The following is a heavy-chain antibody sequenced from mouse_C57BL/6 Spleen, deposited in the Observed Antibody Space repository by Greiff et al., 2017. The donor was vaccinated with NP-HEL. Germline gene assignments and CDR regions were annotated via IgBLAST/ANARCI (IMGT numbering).Heavy chain of an antibody. V-gene: IGHV5-4*03. CDR1: GFTFSSYA. CDR2: ISDGGSYT. J-gene: IGHJ2*01. CDR3: ARGGDYGSSYDY. D-gene: IGHD1-1*01. Sequence: EVKLMESGGGLVKPGGSLKLSCAASGFTFSSYAMSWVRQTPEKRLEWVATISDGGSYTYYPDNVKGRFTISRDNAKNNLYLQMSHLKSEDTAMYYCARGGDYGSSYDYWGQGTTLTVSS.